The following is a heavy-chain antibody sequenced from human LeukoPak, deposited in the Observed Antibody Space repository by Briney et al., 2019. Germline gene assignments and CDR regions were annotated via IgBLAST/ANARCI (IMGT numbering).Heavy chain of an antibody. CDR2: IYYSGST. CDR3: ARGGRGSSWYGAYFQH. V-gene: IGHV4-39*07. Sequence: SETLSLTCTVSGGSISSSSYYWGWIRQPPGKGLEWIGSIYYSGSTNYNPSLKSRVTISVDTSKNQFSLKLSSVTAADTAVYYCARGGRGSSWYGAYFQHWGQGTLVTVSS. CDR1: GGSISSSSYY. J-gene: IGHJ1*01. D-gene: IGHD6-13*01.